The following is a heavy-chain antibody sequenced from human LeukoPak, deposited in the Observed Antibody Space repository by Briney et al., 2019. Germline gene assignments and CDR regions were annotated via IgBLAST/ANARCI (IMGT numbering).Heavy chain of an antibody. CDR2: IIPLFNIP. Sequence: ASVKVSCKSSGGSFSTYALLWVRQAPGQGLEWMGGIIPLFNIPNYARKFQGRLTITADQFTTTAYMELSSLKSEDTAVYYCATYYDSSGVSLREFDYWGQGTLVTVSS. CDR1: GGSFSTYA. V-gene: IGHV1-69*10. J-gene: IGHJ4*02. CDR3: ATYYDSSGVSLREFDY. D-gene: IGHD3-22*01.